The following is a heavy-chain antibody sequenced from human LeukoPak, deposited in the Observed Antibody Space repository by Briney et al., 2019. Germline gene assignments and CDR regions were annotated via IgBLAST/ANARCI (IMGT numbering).Heavy chain of an antibody. CDR1: GYTFTGYY. J-gene: IGHJ5*02. CDR2: INPNSGGT. V-gene: IGHV1-2*02. CDR3: ARDFMMIAAAGGGLGWFDP. D-gene: IGHD6-13*01. Sequence: VASVKVSCKASGYTFTGYYMHWVRQAPGQGLEWMGWINPNSGGTNYVQKFQGRVTMTRDTSISTAYMELSRLRSDDTAVYYCARDFMMIAAAGGGLGWFDPWGQGTLVTVSS.